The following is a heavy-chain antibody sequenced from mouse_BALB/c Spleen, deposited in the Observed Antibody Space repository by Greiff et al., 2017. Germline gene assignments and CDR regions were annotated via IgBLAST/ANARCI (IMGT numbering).Heavy chain of an antibody. CDR2: IYPGDGDT. V-gene: IGHV1-87*01. CDR1: GYTFTSYW. J-gene: IGHJ4*01. CDR3: ARSINDYEAMDY. Sequence: VQLQQSGAELARPGASVKLSCKASGYTFTSYWMQWVKQRPGQGLEWIGAIYPGDGDTRYTQKFKGKATLTADKSSSTAYMQLSSLASEDSAVYYCARSINDYEAMDYWGQGTSVTVSS.